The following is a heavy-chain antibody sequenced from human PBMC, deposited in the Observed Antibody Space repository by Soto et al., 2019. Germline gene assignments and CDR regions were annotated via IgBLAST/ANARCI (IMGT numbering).Heavy chain of an antibody. CDR3: ARVTDDSFHYYGMDV. D-gene: IGHD4-4*01. J-gene: IGHJ6*02. Sequence: SLVKVACKAAGGTFSRYAISWVLQAPGQGLEWMGGIIPIFGTANDAQKFQGRVTITADESTSTAYMELSRLRSEDTSVYYCARVTDDSFHYYGMDVWGQGTTVTVSS. CDR1: GGTFSRYA. CDR2: IIPIFGTA. V-gene: IGHV1-69*13.